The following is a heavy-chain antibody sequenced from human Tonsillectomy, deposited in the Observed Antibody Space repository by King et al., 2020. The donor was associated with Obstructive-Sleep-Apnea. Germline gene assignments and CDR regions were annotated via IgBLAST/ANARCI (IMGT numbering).Heavy chain of an antibody. CDR3: ARQATLTTDFDY. D-gene: IGHD4-11*01. Sequence: VQLVQSGAEAKKPGESLKISCKGSGYSFTTYWIGWVRQMPGKGLEWMGIIYPGDSDTRYSPSFQGQVTISVDKSISTAYLQWSSLKAPDTAMYYWARQATLTTDFDYWGQGTLVTVSS. V-gene: IGHV5-51*01. CDR1: GYSFTTYW. CDR2: IYPGDSDT. J-gene: IGHJ4*02.